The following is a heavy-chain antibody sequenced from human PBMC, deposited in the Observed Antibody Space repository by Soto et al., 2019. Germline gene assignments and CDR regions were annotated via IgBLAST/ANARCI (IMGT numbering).Heavy chain of an antibody. D-gene: IGHD6-6*01. CDR2: INHSGST. CDR3: AREQQLVRFMGKYNWFDP. CDR1: GGSFSGYY. V-gene: IGHV4-34*01. J-gene: IGHJ5*02. Sequence: QSQTLSLTCAVYGGSFSGYYWSWIRQPPGKGLEWIGEINHSGSTNYNPSLKSRVTISVDTSKNQFSLKLSSVTAADTAVYYCAREQQLVRFMGKYNWFDPWGQGTLVTVSS.